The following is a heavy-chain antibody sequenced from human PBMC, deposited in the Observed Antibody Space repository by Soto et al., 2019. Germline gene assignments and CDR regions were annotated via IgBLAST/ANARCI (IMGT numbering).Heavy chain of an antibody. CDR3: ARNGPDYYYYGMDV. Sequence: QVQLQQWCAGLLKPSETLSLTCAVYGGSFSGYYWSWIRQPPGKGLEWIGEINHSGSTNYNPSLKSRVTISVDTSKNQLSLKLSSVTAADTAVYYCARNGPDYYYYGMDVWGQGTTVTVSS. J-gene: IGHJ6*02. CDR2: INHSGST. V-gene: IGHV4-34*01. CDR1: GGSFSGYY.